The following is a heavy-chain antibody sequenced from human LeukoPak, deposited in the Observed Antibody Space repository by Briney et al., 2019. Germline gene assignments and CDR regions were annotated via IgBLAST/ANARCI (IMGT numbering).Heavy chain of an antibody. CDR1: GGSLSSYY. Sequence: PSETLSLTCAVYGGSLSSYYWSWIRQPPGKGLELIGEINHSGSTNNNPSLKSRVTVLVDASKNQFSLKLSSVTAADSAVYYCARSRAGNDFLSAFYAFDIWGQGTMVTVSS. V-gene: IGHV4-34*01. D-gene: IGHD3-3*01. CDR3: ARSRAGNDFLSAFYAFDI. CDR2: INHSGST. J-gene: IGHJ3*02.